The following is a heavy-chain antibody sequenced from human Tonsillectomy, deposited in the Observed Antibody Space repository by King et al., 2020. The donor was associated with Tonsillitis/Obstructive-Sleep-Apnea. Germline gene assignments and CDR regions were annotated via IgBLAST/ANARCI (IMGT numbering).Heavy chain of an antibody. V-gene: IGHV3-7*01. Sequence: VQLVESGGGLVQPGGSLRLSCAASGFTFSSYWMSWVRQAPGKGLEWVANIKQDGSEKYYVDSVKGRFTISRDNAKNSLYLQMNSLRAEDTAVYYCARGGSDFWSGYPHYFDYWDQGTLVTVSS. CDR3: ARGGSDFWSGYPHYFDY. D-gene: IGHD3-3*01. CDR2: IKQDGSEK. J-gene: IGHJ4*02. CDR1: GFTFSSYW.